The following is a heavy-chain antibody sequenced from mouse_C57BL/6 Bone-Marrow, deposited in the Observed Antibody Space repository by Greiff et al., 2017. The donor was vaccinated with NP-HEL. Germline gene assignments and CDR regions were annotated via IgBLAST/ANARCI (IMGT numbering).Heavy chain of an antibody. CDR1: GFTFSDFY. CDR2: SRNKANDYTT. D-gene: IGHD1-1*01. J-gene: IGHJ1*03. Sequence: EVKLVESGGGLVQSGRSLRLSCATSGFTFSDFYMEWVRQAPGKGLEWIAASRNKANDYTTEYSASVKGRFIVSRDTSQSILYLQMNALRAEDTAIYYSARDARSYYGSSGRYFEVWGTGTTVTVSS. CDR3: ARDARSYYGSSGRYFEV. V-gene: IGHV7-1*01.